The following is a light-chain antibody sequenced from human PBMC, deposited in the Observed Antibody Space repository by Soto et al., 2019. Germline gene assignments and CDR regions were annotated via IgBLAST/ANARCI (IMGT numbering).Light chain of an antibody. CDR2: EVS. V-gene: IGKV2D-29*01. CDR1: QSLLHSNGYNY. Sequence: DIVMTQSPLSMPVTPGEPASISCRSIQSLLHSNGYNYLYWYLQKPGQPQHLMIYEVSKRFSGVPDRFSGSGSGTDFTPKISRVEAEDVGVYYCMQSIQVPSITFGQGTRLEI. CDR3: MQSIQVPSIT. J-gene: IGKJ5*01.